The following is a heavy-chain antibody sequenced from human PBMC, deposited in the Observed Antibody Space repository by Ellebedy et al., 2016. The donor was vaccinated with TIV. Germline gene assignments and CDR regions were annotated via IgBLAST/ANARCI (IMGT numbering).Heavy chain of an antibody. CDR3: ARASGVRFVRWFDP. D-gene: IGHD3-10*02. CDR2: IYYSGST. CDR1: GGSISSYY. Sequence: SETLSLXXTVSGGSISSYYWSWIRQPPGKGLEWIGYIYYSGSTNYNPSLKSRVTISVDTSKNQFSLKLSSVTAADTAVYYCARASGVRFVRWFDPWGQGTLVTVSS. V-gene: IGHV4-59*01. J-gene: IGHJ5*02.